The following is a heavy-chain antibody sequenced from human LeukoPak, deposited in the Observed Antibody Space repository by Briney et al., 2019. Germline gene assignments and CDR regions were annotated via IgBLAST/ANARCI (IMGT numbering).Heavy chain of an antibody. CDR3: ARGVRYTAIDY. V-gene: IGHV4-39*01. CDR1: GGSISSSSYY. CDR2: IYYSGST. D-gene: IGHD5-18*01. Sequence: SETLSPTCTVSGGSISSSSYYWGWIRQPPGKGLEWIGSIYYSGSTYYNPSLKSRVTISVDTSQNQFSLKLSSVTAADTAVYYCARGVRYTAIDYWGQGTLVTVSS. J-gene: IGHJ4*02.